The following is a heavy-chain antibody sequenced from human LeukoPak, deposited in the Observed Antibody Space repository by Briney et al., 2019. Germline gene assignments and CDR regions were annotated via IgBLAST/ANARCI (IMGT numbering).Heavy chain of an antibody. CDR1: GYSFANYW. D-gene: IGHD6-19*01. CDR2: IYPGDPDT. V-gene: IGHV5-51*01. CDR3: ARREGGWYLDY. J-gene: IGHJ4*02. Sequence: GESLKISCKGSGYSFANYWIGWVRQMPGKGLEWMGIIYPGDPDTRYSPSFQGQVTISADKSISTAYLQWSSLKASDTAVYYCARREGGWYLDYWGQGTLVTVSS.